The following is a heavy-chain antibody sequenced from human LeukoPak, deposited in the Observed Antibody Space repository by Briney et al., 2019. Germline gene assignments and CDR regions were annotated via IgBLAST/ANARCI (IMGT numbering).Heavy chain of an antibody. CDR1: GFTFSNAW. V-gene: IGHV3-15*01. CDR3: TREPGAYCSSSSCPSTY. J-gene: IGHJ4*02. Sequence: GGSLRLSCAASGFTFSNAWMSWVRQAPGKGLEWVGRIKSNTDGGTTEYAASVKGRFTISRDDSKSVAYPQMNSLKTEDTAVYYCTREPGAYCSSSSCPSTYWGQGTLVTVSS. D-gene: IGHD2-2*01. CDR2: IKSNTDGGTT.